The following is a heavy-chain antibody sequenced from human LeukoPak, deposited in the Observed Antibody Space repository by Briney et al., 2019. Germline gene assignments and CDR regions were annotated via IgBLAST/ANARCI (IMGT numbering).Heavy chain of an antibody. V-gene: IGHV4-34*09. Sequence: PSETLSLTCAVNDGSFSSYYWSWIRQTPGKGLEWIGEINHSGLTKYNPSLKSRVTISVDTSKNQFSLKLSSVTAADTAVYYCKGQLRLGPGYWGQGTLVTVSS. D-gene: IGHD3-16*01. CDR1: DGSFSSYY. CDR3: KGQLRLGPGY. CDR2: INHSGLT. J-gene: IGHJ4*02.